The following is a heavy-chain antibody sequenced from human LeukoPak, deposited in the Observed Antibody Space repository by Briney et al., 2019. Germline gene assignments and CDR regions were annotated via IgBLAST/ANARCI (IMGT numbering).Heavy chain of an antibody. Sequence: GSVKVSCKASGYTFTDYYMHWVRQAPGQGVEWMGWINPNDGDTNYAQKFQGRVTMTRDTSISTAHMEVSRLRSDDTAVYYCARANFLYCSSSTCLFDYWGQGTLVTVSS. CDR2: INPNDGDT. CDR1: GYTFTDYY. V-gene: IGHV1-2*02. CDR3: ARANFLYCSSSTCLFDY. D-gene: IGHD2-2*01. J-gene: IGHJ4*02.